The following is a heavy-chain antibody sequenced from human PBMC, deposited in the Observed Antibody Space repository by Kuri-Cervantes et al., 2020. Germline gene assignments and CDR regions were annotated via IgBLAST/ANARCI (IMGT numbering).Heavy chain of an antibody. J-gene: IGHJ4*02. CDR3: ARDAPPSTRGEKDY. CDR1: GYIFNDYY. CDR2: INPRSGDT. D-gene: IGHD3-16*01. Sequence: ASVKVSCKTSGYIFNDYYMHWVRQAPGQGLEWMGWINPRSGDTNYARKFQGRVTMTRDTSISTAYMELSRLRSDDTAVYYCARDAPPSTRGEKDYWGQGTLVTVSS. V-gene: IGHV1-2*02.